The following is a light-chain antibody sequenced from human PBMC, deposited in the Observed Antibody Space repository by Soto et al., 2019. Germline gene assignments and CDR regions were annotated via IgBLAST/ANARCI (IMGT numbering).Light chain of an antibody. J-gene: IGLJ1*01. CDR1: SSDVGGYNY. V-gene: IGLV2-14*01. CDR3: SSYTSSTTPYV. Sequence: QSVLTQPASVSGSPGQSITISCTGTSSDVGGYNYVSWFQHHPGKAPKLLIYEVSHRPSGVSNRFSGSNSGNTASLTISGLQAEDEAYYHCSSYTSSTTPYVFGTGTQLTVL. CDR2: EVS.